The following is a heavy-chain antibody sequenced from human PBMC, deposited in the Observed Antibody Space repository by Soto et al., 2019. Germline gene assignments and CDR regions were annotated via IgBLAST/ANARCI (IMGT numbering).Heavy chain of an antibody. V-gene: IGHV1-18*01. Sequence: QVQLVQSGDEVRKPGSSVKVSCKASGYIFVNYGIAWVRQAPGQGLEWMGWISPYSGNTYYASKVQGRLTMTTDTSTSTAHMDLGSLTSDDTAVYYCAMVDNYVTPTPQDVWGQGTTVTVSS. CDR2: ISPYSGNT. D-gene: IGHD3-16*01. J-gene: IGHJ6*02. CDR3: AMVDNYVTPTPQDV. CDR1: GYIFVNYG.